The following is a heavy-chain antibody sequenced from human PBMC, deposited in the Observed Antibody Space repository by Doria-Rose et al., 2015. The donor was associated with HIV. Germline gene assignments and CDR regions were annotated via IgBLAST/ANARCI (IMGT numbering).Heavy chain of an antibody. J-gene: IGHJ4*02. D-gene: IGHD6-13*01. CDR3: ARIKSSRWYHKYYFDF. V-gene: IGHV2-26*01. Sequence: SGPVLVKPTETLTLTCTVSGVSLSSPGMGVSWIRQPPGKALEWLANMFTDDERSYKTSLKSRLTISRCTSKCQVVLTMTDMDPVDTATYYCARIKSSRWYHKYYFDFWGQGTLVIVSA. CDR2: MFTDDER. CDR1: GVSLSSPGMG.